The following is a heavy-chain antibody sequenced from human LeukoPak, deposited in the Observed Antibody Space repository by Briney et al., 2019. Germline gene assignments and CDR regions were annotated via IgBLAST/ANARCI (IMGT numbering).Heavy chain of an antibody. CDR1: AGSIRSDNYY. J-gene: IGHJ4*02. Sequence: SQTLSLTCSVSAGSIRSDNYYWSWIRQFPGKGLEWIGYIYYSGSTYYNPSPKSRVTISLDTSKSHFSLNLNSVTAADTAIYYCARLYGSGSNYLDYWGQGTLVTVSS. D-gene: IGHD3-10*01. V-gene: IGHV4-31*03. CDR3: ARLYGSGSNYLDY. CDR2: IYYSGST.